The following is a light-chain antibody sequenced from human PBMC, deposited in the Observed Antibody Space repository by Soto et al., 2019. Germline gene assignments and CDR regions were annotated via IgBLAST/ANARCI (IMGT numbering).Light chain of an antibody. CDR1: SSNIGAGYD. Sequence: QSVLTQPPSVSGAPGQRVTISCTGSSSNIGAGYDVHWYQQLPDTAPNLLIYGDNNRPSGVPDRFSDSKSGTSASLAITGLQAEDEADYYCQSYDRSLSGYVFGTGTKLTVL. CDR3: QSYDRSLSGYV. J-gene: IGLJ1*01. CDR2: GDN. V-gene: IGLV1-40*01.